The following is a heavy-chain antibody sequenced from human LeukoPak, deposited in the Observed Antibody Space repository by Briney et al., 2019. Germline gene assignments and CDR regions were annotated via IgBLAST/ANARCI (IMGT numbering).Heavy chain of an antibody. Sequence: SETLSLTCSVSAYSIGTAYYWGWIRQPPGKGLEWIGNIHHSGNTHYNPSLKSRVTISIDTSKNHFSLKLSSVTAADTALYYCAKSYNWNAEYYFDYWGQGTLVTVSS. V-gene: IGHV4-38-2*02. CDR2: IHHSGNT. D-gene: IGHD1-1*01. J-gene: IGHJ4*02. CDR3: AKSYNWNAEYYFDY. CDR1: AYSIGTAYY.